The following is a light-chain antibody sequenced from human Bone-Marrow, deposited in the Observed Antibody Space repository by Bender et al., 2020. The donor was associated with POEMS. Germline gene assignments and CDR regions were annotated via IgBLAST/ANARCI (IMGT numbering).Light chain of an antibody. Sequence: QSALTQPASVSGSPGQSITISCTGTSSDVGGSNLVSWYQQHPGKAPKLMIYEVNKRPSGVSNRFSGSKSGNTASLTISALQAEDEADYYCCSYADTGGLSGGGTNVTVL. CDR2: EVN. J-gene: IGLJ2*01. CDR1: SSDVGGSNL. CDR3: CSYADTGGL. V-gene: IGLV2-23*02.